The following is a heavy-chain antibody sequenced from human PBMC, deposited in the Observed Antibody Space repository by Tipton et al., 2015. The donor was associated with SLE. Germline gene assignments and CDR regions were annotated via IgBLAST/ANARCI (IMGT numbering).Heavy chain of an antibody. CDR3: ARSRPGAASGHFDY. D-gene: IGHD6-13*01. V-gene: IGHV4-34*01. CDR1: GGSFSDYF. J-gene: IGHJ4*02. CDR2: IKHGGIT. Sequence: TLSLTCAVYGGSFSDYFCSWIRQPPGEGLEWIGEIKHGGITNYNPSLKSRVTILGDTSKNQFSLKLSSVTAADTAVYYCARSRPGAASGHFDYWGQGALVSVSS.